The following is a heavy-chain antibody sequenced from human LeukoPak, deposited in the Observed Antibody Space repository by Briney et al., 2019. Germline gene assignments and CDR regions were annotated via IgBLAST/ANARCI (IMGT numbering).Heavy chain of an antibody. CDR1: EFTFSNYW. J-gene: IGHJ2*01. CDR2: IRYDGIVT. D-gene: IGHD1-14*01. CDR3: ARANLADFNL. V-gene: IGHV3-74*01. Sequence: GGSLRLSCVASEFTFSNYWIHWVRQPPGKGLVWVSRIRYDGIVTNYADSVEGRFTISRDNAKNTVHLQMNSLRDDDTAVYYCARANLADFNLWGRGTLVTVSS.